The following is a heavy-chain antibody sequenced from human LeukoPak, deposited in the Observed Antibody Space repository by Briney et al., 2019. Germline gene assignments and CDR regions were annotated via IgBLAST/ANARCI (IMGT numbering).Heavy chain of an antibody. V-gene: IGHV4-59*08. CDR2: IYYSGST. J-gene: IGHJ6*02. D-gene: IGHD3-10*01. CDR3: ARHAYYYGSGVSGMDV. Sequence: SETLSLTCTVSGGSISSYYWSWIRQPPGKGLDWIGYIYYSGSTNYTPSLKSRVTISVDTSKNQFSLKLSSVTAADTAVYYCARHAYYYGSGVSGMDVWGQGTTVTVSS. CDR1: GGSISSYY.